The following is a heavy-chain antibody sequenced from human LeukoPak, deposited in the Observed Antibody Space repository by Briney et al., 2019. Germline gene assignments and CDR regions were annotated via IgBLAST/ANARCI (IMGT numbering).Heavy chain of an antibody. V-gene: IGHV3-48*01. D-gene: IGHD5-12*01. J-gene: IGHJ4*02. CDR1: GFDFSSYG. Sequence: GGSLRLSCVASGFDFSSYGMDWVRQAPGKGLEWVSYISSNSRTVNYADSVKGRFTISRDNAKNSLYLQMNSLRAEDTAVYYCARFQWPRLGGDYWGQGTLVTVSS. CDR3: ARFQWPRLGGDY. CDR2: ISSNSRTV.